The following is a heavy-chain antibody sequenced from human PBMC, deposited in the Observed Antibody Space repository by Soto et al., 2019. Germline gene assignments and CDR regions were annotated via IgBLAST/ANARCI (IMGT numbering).Heavy chain of an antibody. CDR1: GGTFNSYG. J-gene: IGHJ4*02. CDR2: IIPIFGTT. V-gene: IGHV1-69*13. CDR3: ARGQASRTVDTAMGNLVY. D-gene: IGHD5-18*01. Sequence: SVKVSCKASGGTFNSYGITWVRQAPGQGLEWMGGIIPIFGTTNYAKKFQGRVTITADESTSTVYMELSSLRSEDTAVYFCARGQASRTVDTAMGNLVYWGQGTQVTVYS.